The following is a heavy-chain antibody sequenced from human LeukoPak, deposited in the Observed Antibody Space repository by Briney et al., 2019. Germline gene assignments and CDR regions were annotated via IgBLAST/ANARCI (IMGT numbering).Heavy chain of an antibody. D-gene: IGHD1-7*01. Sequence: SGPTLVNPTQTLTLTCTFSGFSLSTSGVGVGWIRQPPGKALEWLALIYWDDDKRYSASLKSRLAISKDTSKNQVVLTMTNMDPVDTATYYCAHRIKMRTTGHPFDYWGQGTLVTVSS. J-gene: IGHJ4*02. CDR3: AHRIKMRTTGHPFDY. V-gene: IGHV2-5*02. CDR1: GFSLSTSGVG. CDR2: IYWDDDK.